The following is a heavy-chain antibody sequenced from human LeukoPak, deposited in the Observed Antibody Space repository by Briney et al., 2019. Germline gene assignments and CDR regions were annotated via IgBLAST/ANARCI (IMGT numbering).Heavy chain of an antibody. CDR2: IDNDGHGI. D-gene: IGHD3-3*01. CDR3: ATGGGWVPSFGVVTHIDV. V-gene: IGHV3-74*03. Sequence: GGSLRLSCAASGFTFSGYWMHWVRQGPEKGLELVSRIDNDGHGILYADSVKGRFTTSRDNAKNTLYLQMNSLRFEDTAVYYCATGGGWVPSFGVVTHIDVWGKGTTVTISS. J-gene: IGHJ6*03. CDR1: GFTFSGYW.